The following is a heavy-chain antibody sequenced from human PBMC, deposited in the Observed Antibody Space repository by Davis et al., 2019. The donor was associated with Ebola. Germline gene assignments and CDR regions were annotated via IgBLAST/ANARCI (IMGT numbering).Heavy chain of an antibody. CDR2: INAGNGNT. J-gene: IGHJ3*02. D-gene: IGHD2-2*01. CDR1: GYTFTSYG. CDR3: ARGPHPKYQLLYAFDI. V-gene: IGHV1-3*01. Sequence: AASVKVSCKASGYTFTSYGISWVRQAPGQRLEWMGWINAGNGNTKYSQKFQGRVTITRDTSASTAYMELSSLRSEDTAVYYCARGPHPKYQLLYAFDIWGQGTMVTVSS.